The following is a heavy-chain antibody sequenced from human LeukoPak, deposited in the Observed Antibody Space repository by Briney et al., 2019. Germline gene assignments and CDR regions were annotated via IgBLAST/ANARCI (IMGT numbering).Heavy chain of an antibody. Sequence: SVKVSCKASGGTFSSYAISWVRQAPGQGLEWMGRIIPIFGTANYAQKFQGRVTITTDESTSTAYMELSSLRSEDTAVYYCERRNSYDSSGYLNWGQGTLVTVSS. V-gene: IGHV1-69*05. CDR3: ERRNSYDSSGYLN. D-gene: IGHD3-22*01. CDR2: IIPIFGTA. CDR1: GGTFSSYA. J-gene: IGHJ4*02.